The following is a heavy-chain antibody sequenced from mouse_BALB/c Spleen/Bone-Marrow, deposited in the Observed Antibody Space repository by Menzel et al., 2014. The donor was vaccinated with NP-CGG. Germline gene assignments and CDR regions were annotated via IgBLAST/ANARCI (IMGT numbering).Heavy chain of an antibody. CDR2: IRNKANGYTT. V-gene: IGHV7-3*02. Sequence: DVQLVESGGGLAQPGGSLRLSCATSGFTFTDYYMSWVRQPPGKALEWLGFIRNKANGYTTEYSASVKGRFTISRDNSQSILYLQMNTLRAEDSATYYCARDRRYDLAWFAYWGQGTLVTVSA. J-gene: IGHJ3*01. D-gene: IGHD2-14*01. CDR1: GFTFTDYY. CDR3: ARDRRYDLAWFAY.